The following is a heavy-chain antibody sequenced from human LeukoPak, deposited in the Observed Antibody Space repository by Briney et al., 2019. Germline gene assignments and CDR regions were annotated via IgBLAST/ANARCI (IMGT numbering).Heavy chain of an antibody. Sequence: GGSLRLSCAASGFTSSNYPMHWVRQAPGKGLEWVAVILPDGRSNYYPNSVMGRFTISSDDSKDTLYLQMNSLRVKDTALYYCASAEHDSSGWYYFDHWGQGTLVTVSS. CDR2: ILPDGRSN. CDR3: ASAEHDSSGWYYFDH. J-gene: IGHJ4*02. V-gene: IGHV3-30-3*01. CDR1: GFTSSNYP. D-gene: IGHD6-19*01.